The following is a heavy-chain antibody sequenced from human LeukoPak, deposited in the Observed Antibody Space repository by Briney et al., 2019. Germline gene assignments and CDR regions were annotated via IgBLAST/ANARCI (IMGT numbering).Heavy chain of an antibody. J-gene: IGHJ3*02. Sequence: SQTLSLTCIVSGDSISSGNYYWSWIRQPAGKGLEWIGRIYTRGNIDYNSSFRSRVTISRDTSNNQVSLNLGSVTAADTAIYYCARAQYSGHCHIFDAFDIWGQGTMVTVSS. D-gene: IGHD1-26*01. CDR3: ARAQYSGHCHIFDAFDI. CDR2: IYTRGNI. V-gene: IGHV4-61*02. CDR1: GDSISSGNYY.